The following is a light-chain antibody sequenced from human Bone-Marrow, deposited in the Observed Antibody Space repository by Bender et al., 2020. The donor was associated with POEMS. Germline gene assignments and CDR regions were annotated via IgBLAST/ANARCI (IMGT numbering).Light chain of an antibody. J-gene: IGLJ1*01. V-gene: IGLV2-23*02. Sequence: QSALTQPASVSGSPGQSITLSCTGTSTDVGSYDLVSWYQQHPGKAPKLMIFEVSERPSGVSARFSGSKSGNTASLTISGLQAEDEADYYCCSYAGSTTFTVFGTGTKVTVL. CDR2: EVS. CDR3: CSYAGSTTFTV. CDR1: STDVGSYDL.